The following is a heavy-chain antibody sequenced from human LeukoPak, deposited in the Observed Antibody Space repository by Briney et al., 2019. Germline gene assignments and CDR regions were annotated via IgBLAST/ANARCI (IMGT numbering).Heavy chain of an antibody. Sequence: SETLSLTCVVYGGSFSGYYWSWIRLPPGKGLEWIGEINHSGSTNYNPSLKSRVAISVDTSKNQFSLKLSSVTAADTAVYYCARAGFDPWGQGTLVTVSS. CDR3: ARAGFDP. J-gene: IGHJ5*02. CDR2: INHSGST. CDR1: GGSFSGYY. V-gene: IGHV4-34*01.